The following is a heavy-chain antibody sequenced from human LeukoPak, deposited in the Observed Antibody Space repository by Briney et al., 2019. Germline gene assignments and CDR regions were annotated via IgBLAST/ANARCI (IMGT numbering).Heavy chain of an antibody. CDR2: TYYRSKYYY. V-gene: IGHV6-1*01. CDR3: ARGKWEQLIFHFDY. Sequence: SQTLSLTCAISGDSVSGNSAAWNWFRQSPSRGLEWLGRTYYRSKYYYDYVVSVKSRIAINPDTSKNQFSLHLNSVTPEDTAIYYCARGKWEQLIFHFDYWGQGALVTVSS. CDR1: GDSVSGNSAA. J-gene: IGHJ4*02. D-gene: IGHD1/OR15-1a*01.